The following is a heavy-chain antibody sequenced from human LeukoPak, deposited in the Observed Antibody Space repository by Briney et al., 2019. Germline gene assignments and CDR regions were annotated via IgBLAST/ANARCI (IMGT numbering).Heavy chain of an antibody. D-gene: IGHD3-3*01. CDR1: GDSISSYS. Sequence: PSETLSLTCTVSGDSISSYSWRWVRQPPGKGLEWIGYIYYSGSTNYNPSLKSRVAISVNTSKNQFSLKLSSVTAADTAVFYCARVASGYDVFDIWGQGTMVTVSS. J-gene: IGHJ3*02. CDR2: IYYSGST. CDR3: ARVASGYDVFDI. V-gene: IGHV4-59*01.